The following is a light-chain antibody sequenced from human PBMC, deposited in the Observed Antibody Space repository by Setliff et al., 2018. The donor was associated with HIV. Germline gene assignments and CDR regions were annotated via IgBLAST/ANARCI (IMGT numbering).Light chain of an antibody. Sequence: QSALAQPRSVSGSPGQSVTISCTGTSSDVGGYNYVSWYQQHPGKAPKLMIYDVSKRPSGVSNRFSGSKSGNTASLTISGLQAEDEADYYCNSFTSSSAYVLFGGGTKVTVL. J-gene: IGLJ2*01. CDR3: NSFTSSSAYVL. CDR2: DVS. CDR1: SSDVGGYNY. V-gene: IGLV2-11*01.